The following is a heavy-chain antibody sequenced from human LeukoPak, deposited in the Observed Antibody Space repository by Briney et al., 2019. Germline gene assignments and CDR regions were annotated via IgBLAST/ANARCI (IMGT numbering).Heavy chain of an antibody. CDR2: INSDGSNT. CDR1: GFTFSNYW. J-gene: IGHJ4*02. V-gene: IGHV3-74*01. D-gene: IGHD3-10*01. Sequence: GGSLRLSCAASGFTFSNYWMHWVRQAPGRGLVWVSRINSDGSNTNYADSVKGRFTISRDNAKNSLYLQMDSLRAEDTAVYYCARDYFGSDQPFDYWGQGTLVTVSS. CDR3: ARDYFGSDQPFDY.